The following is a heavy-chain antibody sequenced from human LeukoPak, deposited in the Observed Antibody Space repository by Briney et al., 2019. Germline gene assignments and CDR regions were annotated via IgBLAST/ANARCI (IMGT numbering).Heavy chain of an antibody. J-gene: IGHJ4*02. CDR1: GGFIGSYY. D-gene: IGHD6-19*01. Sequence: SETLSLTCTVSGGFIGSYYWSWIRQPPGKGLEWIGYLYFSGSTNYNPSLKSRVTISSDTSKNQLSLRLSSVTAADTAVYYCARAGGRWSFDYLGQGTLVTVSS. CDR2: LYFSGST. CDR3: ARAGGRWSFDY. V-gene: IGHV4-59*01.